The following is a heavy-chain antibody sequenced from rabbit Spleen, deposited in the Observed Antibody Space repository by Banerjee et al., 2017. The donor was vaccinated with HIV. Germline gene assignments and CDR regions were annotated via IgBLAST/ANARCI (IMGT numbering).Heavy chain of an antibody. Sequence: QEQLEESGGDLVKPEGSLTLTCKASGFSFSNNYYMCWVRQAPGKGLEWIACVYVGSGGYTYYASWAKGRFTISKTSSTTVTLQMTSLTVADTATYFCARDGSGSDDAYHLWGPGTLVTVS. D-gene: IGHD6-1*01. V-gene: IGHV1S45*01. CDR2: VYVGSGGYT. CDR1: GFSFSNNYY. J-gene: IGHJ6*01. CDR3: ARDGSGSDDAYHL.